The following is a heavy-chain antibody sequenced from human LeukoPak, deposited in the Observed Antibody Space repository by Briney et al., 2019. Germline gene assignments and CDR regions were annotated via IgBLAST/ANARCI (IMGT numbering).Heavy chain of an antibody. Sequence: GGSLRLSCAASGFTFSSYSMNWVRQAPGKGLEWVSSISSSSSYIYYADSVKGRFTISRDNAKNSLYLQMNSLRAEDTAVYYCAKDQYYDFWSGYLFDYWGQGTLVTVSS. J-gene: IGHJ4*02. CDR1: GFTFSSYS. D-gene: IGHD3-3*01. CDR2: ISSSSSYI. CDR3: AKDQYYDFWSGYLFDY. V-gene: IGHV3-21*01.